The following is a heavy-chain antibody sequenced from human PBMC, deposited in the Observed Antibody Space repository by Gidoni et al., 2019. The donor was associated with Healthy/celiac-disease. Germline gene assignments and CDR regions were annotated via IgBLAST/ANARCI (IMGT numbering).Heavy chain of an antibody. J-gene: IGHJ4*02. V-gene: IGHV3-9*01. CDR1: GFTFDDYA. D-gene: IGHD5-18*01. CDR2: ISWNSGSI. CDR3: AKDMSVDTAMEPDY. Sequence: EVQLVESGGGLVQPGRSLRLSCAASGFTFDDYAMHWVRQAPGKGLEWVSGISWNSGSIGYADSVKGRFTISRDNAKNSLDLQMNRLRAEDTALYYCAKDMSVDTAMEPDYWGQGTLVTVSS.